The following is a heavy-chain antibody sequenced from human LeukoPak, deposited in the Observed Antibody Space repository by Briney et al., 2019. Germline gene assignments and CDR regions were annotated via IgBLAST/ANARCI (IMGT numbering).Heavy chain of an antibody. V-gene: IGHV1-2*02. Sequence: GASVKVSCKASGYTFTGYYMHWVRQAPGQGLERMGWINPNSGGTNYAQKFQGRVTMTRDTSISTAYMELSRLRSDDTAVYYCASDRSRPYCSSTSCYRPATYGMDVWGQGTTVTVSS. CDR1: GYTFTGYY. CDR2: INPNSGGT. J-gene: IGHJ6*02. D-gene: IGHD2-2*01. CDR3: ASDRSRPYCSSTSCYRPATYGMDV.